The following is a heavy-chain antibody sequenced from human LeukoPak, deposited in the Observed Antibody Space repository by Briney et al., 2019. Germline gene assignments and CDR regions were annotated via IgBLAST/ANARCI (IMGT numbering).Heavy chain of an antibody. CDR3: ARQAFIVVVPADY. CDR2: IYYSGST. CDR1: GGSISTFY. Sequence: SETLSLTCSVSGGSISTFYWSWIRQPPGQGLEWIGYIYYSGSTSYNPSLKSRVTISVDTSKNQFSLKLSSVTAADTAVYYCARQAFIVVVPADYWGQGTLVTVSS. J-gene: IGHJ4*02. V-gene: IGHV4-59*08. D-gene: IGHD2-2*01.